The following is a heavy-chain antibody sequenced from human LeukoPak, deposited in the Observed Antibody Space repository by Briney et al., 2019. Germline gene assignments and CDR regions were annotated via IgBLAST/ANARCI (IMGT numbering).Heavy chain of an antibody. J-gene: IGHJ4*02. V-gene: IGHV4-59*01. Sequence: SETLSLTCTVSGGFISSYYGIWIRQPPGKGLVGSGYIYYSGSTNYNPSLKSRVTISVDTSKNQFSLKLSAVTAADTAVYYCARGGAWAAGFDYWGQGTLVTVSS. CDR2: IYYSGST. CDR1: GGFISSYY. CDR3: ARGGAWAAGFDY. D-gene: IGHD6-13*01.